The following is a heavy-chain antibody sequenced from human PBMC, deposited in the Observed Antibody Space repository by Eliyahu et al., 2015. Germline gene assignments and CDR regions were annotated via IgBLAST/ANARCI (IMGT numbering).Heavy chain of an antibody. CDR3: ARVAHKGGSGTYYIY. J-gene: IGHJ4*02. CDR2: INPGSGVT. Sequence: QVQLEQSGAEVRKPGASLKVSXRAXGYPFXDYYIHXVRQAPGQGLEWMGWINPGSGVTYAAQTFQGRVSMTRDTSLNTTYLELSSLRPDDTATYFCARVAHKGGSGTYYIYWGQGTLVSVSP. D-gene: IGHD3-10*01. V-gene: IGHV1-2*02. CDR1: GYPFXDYY.